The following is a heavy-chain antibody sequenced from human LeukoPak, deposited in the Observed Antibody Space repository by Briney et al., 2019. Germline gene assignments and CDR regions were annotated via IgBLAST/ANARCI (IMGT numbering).Heavy chain of an antibody. CDR1: GFTFTSYW. CDR3: ASGVESIAAAAPYYFDY. V-gene: IGHV3-7*01. J-gene: IGHJ4*02. CDR2: IKEDGSEK. Sequence: GGSLRLSCAASGFTFTSYWMSWVRQAPGKGLEWVANIKEDGSEKYYVGSVKGRFTISRDNAKNSLYLQMNSLRAEDTAVYYCASGVESIAAAAPYYFDYWGQGTLITVSS. D-gene: IGHD6-13*01.